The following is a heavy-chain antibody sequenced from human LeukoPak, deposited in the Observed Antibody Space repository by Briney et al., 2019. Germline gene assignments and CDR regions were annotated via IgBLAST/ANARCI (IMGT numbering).Heavy chain of an antibody. J-gene: IGHJ4*02. CDR3: ARDGPGNYDILTGYYS. CDR2: ISSSSYI. CDR1: GFTFSSYS. D-gene: IGHD3-9*01. Sequence: GGSLRLSCAASGFTFSSYSMNWVRQAPGKGLEWVSSISSSSYIYYADSVKGRFTISRDNAKNSLYLQMNSLRAEDTAVYYCARDGPGNYDILTGYYSWGQGTLVTVSS. V-gene: IGHV3-21*01.